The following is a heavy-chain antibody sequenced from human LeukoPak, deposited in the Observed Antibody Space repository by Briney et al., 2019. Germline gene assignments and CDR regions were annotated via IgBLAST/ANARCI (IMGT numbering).Heavy chain of an antibody. Sequence: KPSETLSLTYTVSGGSISSYYWSWIRQPPGKGLEWIGYIYYSGSTNYNPSLKSRVTISVDTSKNQFSLKLSSVTAADTAVYYCAREEEWLFDYWGQGTLVTVSS. CDR3: AREEEWLFDY. CDR2: IYYSGST. V-gene: IGHV4-59*01. D-gene: IGHD3-3*01. J-gene: IGHJ4*02. CDR1: GGSISSYY.